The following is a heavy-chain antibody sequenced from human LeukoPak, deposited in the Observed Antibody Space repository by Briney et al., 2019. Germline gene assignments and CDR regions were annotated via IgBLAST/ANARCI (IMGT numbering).Heavy chain of an antibody. J-gene: IGHJ3*02. CDR1: GFTFSSYA. Sequence: GGSLRLSCAASGFTFSSYAMHWVRQAPGKGLEWVAVISYDGSNKYYADSVKGRFTISRDNSKNTLYLQMNSLRAEDTAVYYCARGANKGADAFDIWGQGTMVTVSS. V-gene: IGHV3-30-3*01. D-gene: IGHD1-26*01. CDR2: ISYDGSNK. CDR3: ARGANKGADAFDI.